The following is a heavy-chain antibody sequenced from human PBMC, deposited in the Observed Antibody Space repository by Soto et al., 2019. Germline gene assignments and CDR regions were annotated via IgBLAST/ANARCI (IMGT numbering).Heavy chain of an antibody. CDR3: ARGDGDSHDY. Sequence: QVQLVQSGAEVKKTGSSVKVSCKASGGTFSSYTISWVRQAPGQGLEWMGRIIPMFGIANYAQKFQSRVKITADESTWGAYMELSGSSPEDTSVCYCARGDGDSHDYWGQGTLVTVSS. V-gene: IGHV1-69*02. J-gene: IGHJ4*02. CDR1: GGTFSSYT. CDR2: IIPMFGIA. D-gene: IGHD4-17*01.